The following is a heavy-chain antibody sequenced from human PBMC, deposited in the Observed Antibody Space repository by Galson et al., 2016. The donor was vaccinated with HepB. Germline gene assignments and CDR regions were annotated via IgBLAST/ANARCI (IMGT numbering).Heavy chain of an antibody. CDR1: GFSLGNYC. D-gene: IGHD2-15*01. J-gene: IGHJ6*03. Sequence: SLRLSCAASGFSLGNYCMNWARQAPGKGLEWLANIKKDGSEINYVDSVKGRFTISRDNSKGTLYLHMNSLSAEDTAVYYCAREGKGGRVDYYYYYYMDVWGKGTTVTVSS. V-gene: IGHV3-7*01. CDR3: AREGKGGRVDYYYYYYMDV. CDR2: IKKDGSEI.